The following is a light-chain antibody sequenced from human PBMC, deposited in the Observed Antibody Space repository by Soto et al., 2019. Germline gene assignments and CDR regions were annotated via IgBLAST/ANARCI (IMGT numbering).Light chain of an antibody. CDR1: SSNIGNNY. Sequence: QSVLTQPPSVSAAPGQKVTISCSGSSSNIGNNYVSWYQQLPGTAPKLLIYDINKRPSGIPDRFSGSKSGTSATLGITGLQTGDEADYYRGTWDNSLSAYVFGTGTKVTVL. V-gene: IGLV1-51*01. CDR2: DIN. CDR3: GTWDNSLSAYV. J-gene: IGLJ1*01.